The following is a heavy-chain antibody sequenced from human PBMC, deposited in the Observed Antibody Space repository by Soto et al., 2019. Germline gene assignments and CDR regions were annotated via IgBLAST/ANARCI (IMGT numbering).Heavy chain of an antibody. CDR1: GLKFSSYG. CDR3: ATRLSVSYGPLFDQ. J-gene: IGHJ4*02. CDR2: ILHSGDII. Sequence: EVQLEESGGGWLQPGGSLRLACAGSGLKFSSYGMNWVRQAPGKGLEWLSFILHSGDIIYYADSVKGRFTISRDNAKNLLYLHMNTLRVEDTAIYYCATRLSVSYGPLFDQWGQGTLVTVSS. V-gene: IGHV3-48*03. D-gene: IGHD3-16*01.